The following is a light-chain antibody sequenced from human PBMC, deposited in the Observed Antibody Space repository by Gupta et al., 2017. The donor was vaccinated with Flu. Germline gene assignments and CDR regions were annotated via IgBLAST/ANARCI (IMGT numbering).Light chain of an antibody. Sequence: DIQMTQSPSSLSASVGDRVTITCRASQSISSYLNWYQQKPGKAPKLLIYAASRVESGVPSRFSGSGSGTDFTLTISSLQPEDFATYYCQQSYSTPWTFGQGTKVEIK. V-gene: IGKV1-39*01. CDR2: AAS. J-gene: IGKJ1*01. CDR3: QQSYSTPWT. CDR1: QSISSY.